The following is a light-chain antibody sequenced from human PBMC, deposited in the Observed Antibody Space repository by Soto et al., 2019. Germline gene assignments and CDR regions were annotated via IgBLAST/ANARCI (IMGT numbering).Light chain of an antibody. CDR1: SSNIGRNT. Sequence: QSVLTQPPSASGTTGQRVTISCSGSSSNIGRNTVNWYQQLPGTAPKLLIYSNNQRPSEVPDRFSGSKSGTSGSLAISGLQSEDEADYYCAGWDDSLNGPVFGGGTKLTVL. CDR3: AGWDDSLNGPV. J-gene: IGLJ2*01. V-gene: IGLV1-44*01. CDR2: SNN.